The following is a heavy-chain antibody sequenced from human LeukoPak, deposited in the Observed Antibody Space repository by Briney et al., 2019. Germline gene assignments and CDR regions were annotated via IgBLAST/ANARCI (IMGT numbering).Heavy chain of an antibody. CDR1: GGSISSYY. J-gene: IGHJ4*02. CDR3: ARDSRLNHFDY. D-gene: IGHD2-2*01. CDR2: IYYSGST. Sequence: SETLSLTCTVSGGSISSYYWSWIRQPPGKGLEWIGYIYYSGSTNYNPSLESRVTISVDTSKNQFSLKLSSVTAADTAVYYCARDSRLNHFDYWGQGTLVTVSS. V-gene: IGHV4-59*01.